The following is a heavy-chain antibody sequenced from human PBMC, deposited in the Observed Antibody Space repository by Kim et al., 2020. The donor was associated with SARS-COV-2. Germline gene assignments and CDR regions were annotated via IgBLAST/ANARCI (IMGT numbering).Heavy chain of an antibody. CDR2: IYYSGST. CDR3: AREGGHPGYYYGMDV. CDR1: GGSISSGGYY. V-gene: IGHV4-31*03. Sequence: SETLSLTCTVSGGSISSGGYYWSWIRQHPGKGLEWIGYIYYSGSTYYNPSLKSRVTISVDTSKNQFSLKLSSVTAADTAVYYCAREGGHPGYYYGMDVWGQGTTVTVSS. J-gene: IGHJ6*02.